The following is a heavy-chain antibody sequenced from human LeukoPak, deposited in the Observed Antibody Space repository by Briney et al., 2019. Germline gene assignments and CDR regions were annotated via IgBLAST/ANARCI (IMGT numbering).Heavy chain of an antibody. V-gene: IGHV4-61*02. CDR3: ARGGYCGGDCYFYY. J-gene: IGHJ4*02. D-gene: IGHD2-21*02. Sequence: SETLSLTCTVSGGSISSSSYYWSWIRQPAGKGLEWIGRIYTSGSTNYNPSLKSRVTISVDTSKNQFSLKLSSVTAADTAVYYCARGGYCGGDCYFYYWGQGTLVTVSS. CDR1: GGSISSSSYY. CDR2: IYTSGST.